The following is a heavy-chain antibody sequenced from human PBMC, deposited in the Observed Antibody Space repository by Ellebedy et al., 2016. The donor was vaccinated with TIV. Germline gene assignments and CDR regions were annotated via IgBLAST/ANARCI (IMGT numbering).Heavy chain of an antibody. CDR1: GVSISNSDYY. Sequence: MPSETLSLTCTVSGVSISNSDYYWNWIRQPPGKGLGWIGSIYYSGSAYYNPSLKSRVTVSVDTSKNQFSLNLSSVTAADTAVYYCARDPALPRGRFDTWGQGTLVTVSS. CDR2: IYYSGSA. J-gene: IGHJ5*02. CDR3: ARDPALPRGRFDT. V-gene: IGHV4-39*07.